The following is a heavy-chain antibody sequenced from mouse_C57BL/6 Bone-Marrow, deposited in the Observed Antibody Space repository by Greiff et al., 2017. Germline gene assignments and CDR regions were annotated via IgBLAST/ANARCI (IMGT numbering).Heavy chain of an antibody. CDR1: GFTFSDYG. D-gene: IGHD1-1*01. CDR2: ISSGSSTI. J-gene: IGHJ3*01. CDR3: AKNDYGSSYWFAY. V-gene: IGHV5-17*01. Sequence: DVKLVESGGGLVKPGGSLKLSCAASGFTFSDYGMHWVRQAPEKGLEWVAYISSGSSTIYYADTVKGRFTISRDNAKNTLFLQMTSLRSEDTAMYYCAKNDYGSSYWFAYWGQGTLVTVSA.